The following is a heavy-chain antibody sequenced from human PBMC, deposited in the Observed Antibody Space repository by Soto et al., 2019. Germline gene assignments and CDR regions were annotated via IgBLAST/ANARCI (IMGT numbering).Heavy chain of an antibody. J-gene: IGHJ6*02. CDR2: IYYSVST. CDR3: EGWSSYYGVDV. V-gene: IGHV4-30-4*01. CDR1: GGSISSGDYY. D-gene: IGHD3-3*01. Sequence: PSETLSLTCTVSGGSISSGDYYWSWIRQPPGKGLEWIGYIYYSVSTYYNSSLKSRVTISVDTSKNQISLKLSSVTAADTAVYYCEGWSSYYGVDVWGQGTTVTVSS.